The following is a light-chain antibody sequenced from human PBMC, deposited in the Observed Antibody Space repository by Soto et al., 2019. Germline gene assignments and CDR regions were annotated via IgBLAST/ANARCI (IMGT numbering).Light chain of an antibody. Sequence: DIQLTQSPSTLCASVGDRVTITCLASQTITNLLAWFQQKPGKAPEILIYKASSLQSGVPSRFRGSGSGTELTLTISSLQPEDFATYYCQQLNSYPLTFGGGTKVDI. CDR2: KAS. CDR1: QTITNL. V-gene: IGKV1-5*03. J-gene: IGKJ4*01. CDR3: QQLNSYPLT.